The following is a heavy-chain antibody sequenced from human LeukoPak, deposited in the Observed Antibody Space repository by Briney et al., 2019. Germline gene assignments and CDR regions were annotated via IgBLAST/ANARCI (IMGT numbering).Heavy chain of an antibody. CDR3: ARDRNDNSPSDPGYAFDI. Sequence: SETLSLTCAVSGGSISSSNWWSWVRQPPGKGLEWIGEIYHSGSTNYNPSLKSRVTISVDTSKNQFSLKLSSVTAADTAVYYCARDRNDNSPSDPGYAFDIWGQGTMVTVSS. V-gene: IGHV4-4*02. D-gene: IGHD1-1*01. CDR2: IYHSGST. J-gene: IGHJ3*02. CDR1: GGSISSSNW.